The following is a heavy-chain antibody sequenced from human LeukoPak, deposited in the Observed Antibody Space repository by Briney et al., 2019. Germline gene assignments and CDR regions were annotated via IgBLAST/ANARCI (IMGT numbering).Heavy chain of an antibody. J-gene: IGHJ4*02. Sequence: SETLSLTCTVSGGSISSYYWSWIRQPPGKGLEWIGYIYYSGSTNYNPSLKSRVTISVDTSKNQFSLKLSSVTAADTAVYYCARASYGSGSSPFDYWGQGTLVTVSP. D-gene: IGHD3-10*01. CDR2: IYYSGST. V-gene: IGHV4-59*01. CDR3: ARASYGSGSSPFDY. CDR1: GGSISSYY.